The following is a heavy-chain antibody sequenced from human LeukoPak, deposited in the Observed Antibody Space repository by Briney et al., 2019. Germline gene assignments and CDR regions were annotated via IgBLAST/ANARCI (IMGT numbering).Heavy chain of an antibody. Sequence: GGSLRLSCAASGFSFRSYAMGWVRQAPGKGLEWVSSLSDDSGKIYYADSVKGRFTISRDNSENTLYLQTDSLRTEDTAIFYCARDLILSGWQPFDSWGQGTLVTVSS. V-gene: IGHV3-23*01. CDR3: ARDLILSGWQPFDS. CDR1: GFSFRSYA. D-gene: IGHD6-19*01. J-gene: IGHJ4*02. CDR2: LSDDSGKI.